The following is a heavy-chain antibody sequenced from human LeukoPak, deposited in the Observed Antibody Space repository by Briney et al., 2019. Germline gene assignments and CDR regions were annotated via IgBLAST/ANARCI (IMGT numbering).Heavy chain of an antibody. Sequence: GASVKVSCKASGYTFTGYYMHWVRQAPGQGLEWMGWINPNSGGTNYAQKFQGRVTMTRDTSISTAYMELSRLRSDDTAVYYCARITLSWGKPAATRDYYYYGMDVWGQGTTVTVSS. V-gene: IGHV1-2*02. CDR1: GYTFTGYY. CDR3: ARITLSWGKPAATRDYYYYGMDV. J-gene: IGHJ6*02. CDR2: INPNSGGT. D-gene: IGHD2-15*01.